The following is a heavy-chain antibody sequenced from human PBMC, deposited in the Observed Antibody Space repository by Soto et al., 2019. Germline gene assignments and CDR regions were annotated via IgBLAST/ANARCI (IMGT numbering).Heavy chain of an antibody. CDR2: IYYSGST. Sequence: QLQLQESGPGLVKPSETLSLTCTVSAGSISSGTHYWGWIRQPPGKGLEWIGSIYYSGSTYYNPSLKSRSTISVDPSKNQFSLQLSSVTAADTAVYYCARHDSSGYYYYFQHWGQGTPVTVS. D-gene: IGHD3-22*01. CDR1: AGSISSGTHY. CDR3: ARHDSSGYYYYFQH. V-gene: IGHV4-39*01. J-gene: IGHJ1*01.